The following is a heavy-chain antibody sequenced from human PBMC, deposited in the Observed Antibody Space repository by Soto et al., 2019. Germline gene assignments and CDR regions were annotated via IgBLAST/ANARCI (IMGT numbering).Heavy chain of an antibody. Sequence: VGSLRLSCAASGFTFSSYAMSWVRQAPGKGLEWVSAISGDGSSTYFADSGKGRFTISRDNSKNTLYLQMNSLRAEDTAVYYCAKDWEFDWPNYYFDYWGQGTLVTVSS. D-gene: IGHD3-9*01. J-gene: IGHJ4*02. CDR2: ISGDGSST. CDR3: AKDWEFDWPNYYFDY. V-gene: IGHV3-23*01. CDR1: GFTFSSYA.